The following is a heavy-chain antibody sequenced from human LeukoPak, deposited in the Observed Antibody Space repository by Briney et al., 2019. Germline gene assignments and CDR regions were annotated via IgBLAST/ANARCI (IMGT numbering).Heavy chain of an antibody. CDR1: GFTFSSYE. V-gene: IGHV3-74*01. Sequence: TGGSLRLSCAASGFTFSSYEMNWVRQAPGKGLDWVSRISADGITTNYADSVKGRFTISRDNAKNSLYLQMNSLRAEDTAVYFYTRVDGNYLPYFHYWGQGTLVTVSS. J-gene: IGHJ1*01. CDR3: TRVDGNYLPYFHY. D-gene: IGHD1-26*01. CDR2: ISADGITT.